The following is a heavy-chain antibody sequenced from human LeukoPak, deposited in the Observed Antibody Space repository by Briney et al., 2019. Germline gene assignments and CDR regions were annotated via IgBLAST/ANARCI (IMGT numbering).Heavy chain of an antibody. CDR3: ARDLLSCADGFCYHYYYHMDV. CDR1: GFTFKGSA. Sequence: GGSLRLSYVASGFTFKGSALHWVRQAPGKGLEWVAVSSFDGNNRYYADSVKGRFSISSDNSKNTLYLQMNSLGAEDTAVYYCARDLLSCADGFCYHYYYHMDVWGIGTTVTVSS. CDR2: SSFDGNNR. D-gene: IGHD2-8*01. J-gene: IGHJ6*03. V-gene: IGHV3-30*04.